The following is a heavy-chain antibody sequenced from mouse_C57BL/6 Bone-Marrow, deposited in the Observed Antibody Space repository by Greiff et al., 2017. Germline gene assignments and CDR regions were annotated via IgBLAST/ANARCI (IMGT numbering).Heavy chain of an antibody. CDR1: GYTFTSYW. Sequence: QVQLQQPGAELVKPGASVKMSCKASGYTFTSYWITWVKQRPGQGLEWIGNIYPTSGRTNYNEKFKSKAILTVDTSSNTSYMQLSSLTSEDAAVFYCAGSGPLGRSFDYWGQGTTLTGSS. CDR3: AGSGPLGRSFDY. CDR2: IYPTSGRT. V-gene: IGHV1-55*01. D-gene: IGHD4-1*01. J-gene: IGHJ2*01.